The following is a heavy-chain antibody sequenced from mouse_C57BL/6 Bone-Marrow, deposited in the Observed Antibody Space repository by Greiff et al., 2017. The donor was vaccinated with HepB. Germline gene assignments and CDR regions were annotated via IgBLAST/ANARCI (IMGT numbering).Heavy chain of an antibody. CDR1: GYSITSGYY. CDR3: ARKWYFDV. Sequence: ESGPGLVKPSQSLSLTCSVTGYSITSGYYWNWIRQFPGNKLEWMGYISYDGSNNYNPSLKNRISITRDTSKNQFFLNLNSVTTEDTATYYCARKWYFDVWGTGTTVTVSS. CDR2: ISYDGSN. V-gene: IGHV3-6*01. J-gene: IGHJ1*03.